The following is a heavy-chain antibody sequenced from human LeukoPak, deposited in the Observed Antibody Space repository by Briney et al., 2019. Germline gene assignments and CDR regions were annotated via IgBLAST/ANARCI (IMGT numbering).Heavy chain of an antibody. Sequence: PSQTLSLTCTVSGGSISSGSYYWSWIRQPAGKGLEWIGRIYSSGSTNYNPSLKSRVTISLDTSKNQFSLKLSSVTAADTAVYYCAKDSLRTVPAASFDYWGQGTLVTVSS. J-gene: IGHJ4*02. CDR2: IYSSGST. CDR1: GGSISSGSYY. CDR3: AKDSLRTVPAASFDY. V-gene: IGHV4-61*02. D-gene: IGHD2-2*01.